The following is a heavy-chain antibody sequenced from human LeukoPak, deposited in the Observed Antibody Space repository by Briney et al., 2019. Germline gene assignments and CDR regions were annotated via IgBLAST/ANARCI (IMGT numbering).Heavy chain of an antibody. CDR3: ARRVRGGPFDY. D-gene: IGHD3-10*01. CDR2: INHSGGT. J-gene: IGHJ4*02. V-gene: IGHV4-34*01. Sequence: SETLSLTCAVYGGSFSGYYWSWIRQPPGKGLEWIGEINHSGGTNYNPSLKSRVTISVDTSKNQFSLKLSSVTAADTAVYYCARRVRGGPFDYWGQGTLVTVSS. CDR1: GGSFSGYY.